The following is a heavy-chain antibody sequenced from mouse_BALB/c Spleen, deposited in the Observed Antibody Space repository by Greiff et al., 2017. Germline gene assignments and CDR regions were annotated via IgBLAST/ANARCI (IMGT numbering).Heavy chain of an antibody. V-gene: IGHV3-2*02. Sequence: EVKVEESGPGLVKPSQSLSLTCTVTGYSITSDYAWNWIRQFPGNKLEWMGYISYSGSTSYNPSLKSRISITRDTSKNQFFLQLNSVTTEDTATYYCARAYYGNYEDAMDYWGQGTSVTVSS. CDR2: ISYSGST. CDR3: ARAYYGNYEDAMDY. D-gene: IGHD2-10*01. J-gene: IGHJ4*01. CDR1: GYSITSDYA.